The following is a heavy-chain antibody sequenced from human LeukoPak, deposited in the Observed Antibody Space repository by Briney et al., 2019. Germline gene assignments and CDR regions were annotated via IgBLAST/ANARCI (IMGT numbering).Heavy chain of an antibody. Sequence: SETLSLTCTVSGGSISSHYWSWIRHPPGKGLEWIGYIYYSGSTNYNPSLKSRVTISVDTSKNQFSLKLSSVTAADTAVYYCARDGHPYDFWSGYNYYYYMDVWGKGTTVTVSS. V-gene: IGHV4-59*11. J-gene: IGHJ6*03. D-gene: IGHD3-3*01. CDR3: ARDGHPYDFWSGYNYYYYMDV. CDR2: IYYSGST. CDR1: GGSISSHY.